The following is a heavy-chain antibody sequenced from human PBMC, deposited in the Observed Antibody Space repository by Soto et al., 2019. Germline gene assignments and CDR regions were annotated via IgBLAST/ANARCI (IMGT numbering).Heavy chain of an antibody. V-gene: IGHV3-23*01. CDR1: GFTFSSHA. CDR2: ITNSGGST. CDR3: AGITGSWYFDL. J-gene: IGHJ2*01. D-gene: IGHD3-16*01. Sequence: GGSLRLSCAASGFTFSSHAMSWVRQAPGKGLEWVSSITNSGGSTHNADSVTGRFTISRDNSKNTLYLQMNSLRAEETALYYCAGITGSWYFDLWGRGTLVTVSS.